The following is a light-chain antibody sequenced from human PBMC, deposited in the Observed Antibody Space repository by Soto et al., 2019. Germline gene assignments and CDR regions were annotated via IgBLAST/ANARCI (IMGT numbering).Light chain of an antibody. CDR3: QQRSDWLT. CDR2: DAS. J-gene: IGKJ4*01. V-gene: IGKV3-11*01. Sequence: DIVLTQSPATLSLSPGERATLSCRASQSVGNYLAWYQQKPGQAPRLLIYDASNRATGIPARFSGSGSGTDFTLIISSLEPEDFAVYYCQQRSDWLTLGGGTKVDIK. CDR1: QSVGNY.